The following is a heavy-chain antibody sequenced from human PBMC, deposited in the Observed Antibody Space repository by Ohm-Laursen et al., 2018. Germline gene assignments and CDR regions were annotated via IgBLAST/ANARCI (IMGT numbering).Heavy chain of an antibody. CDR2: LYSGGST. CDR1: GFTVSTNY. D-gene: IGHD2-2*01. J-gene: IGHJ4*02. Sequence: SLRLSCAASGFTVSTNYMSWVRQAPGKGLEWVSVLYSGGSTYYADSVKGRFTISRDNSKNTLYLQMNSLRAEDTAVYYCAKSVWGYCSSTSCPPGYWGQGTLVTVSS. CDR3: AKSVWGYCSSTSCPPGY. V-gene: IGHV3-53*01.